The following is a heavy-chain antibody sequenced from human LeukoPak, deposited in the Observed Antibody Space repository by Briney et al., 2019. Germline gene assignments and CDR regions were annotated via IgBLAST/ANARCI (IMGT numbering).Heavy chain of an antibody. D-gene: IGHD1-26*01. J-gene: IGHJ4*02. CDR2: ISGSGGST. V-gene: IGHV3-23*01. CDR3: AKDRSGSYGY. CDR1: GFTASTNH. Sequence: GGSLRLSCAASGFTASTNHLSWVRQAPGKGLEWVSAISGSGGSTYYADSVKGRFTISRDNSKNTLYLQMNSLRAEDTAVYYCAKDRSGSYGYWGQGTLVTVSS.